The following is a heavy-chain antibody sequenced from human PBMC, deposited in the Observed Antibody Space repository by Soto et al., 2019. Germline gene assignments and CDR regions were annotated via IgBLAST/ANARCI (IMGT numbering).Heavy chain of an antibody. J-gene: IGHJ4*02. D-gene: IGHD5-18*01. CDR2: ISSSSSYI. V-gene: IGHV3-21*01. CDR3: EREGGGGYSYGPTVDY. Sequence: GWSLRLSCAASGLTFSSYSMNWVRQAPGKGLEWVSSISSSSSYIYYADSVKGRFTISRDNAKNSLYLQMNSLRAEDTAVYYCEREGGGGYSYGPTVDYWGQGNLVTVSS. CDR1: GLTFSSYS.